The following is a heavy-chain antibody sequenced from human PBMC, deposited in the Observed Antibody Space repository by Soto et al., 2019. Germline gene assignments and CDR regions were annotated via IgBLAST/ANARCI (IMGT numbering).Heavy chain of an antibody. Sequence: EVQLLESGGGLVQPGGSLRLACAASGFTFNNYAMTWVRQSPVKGLEWVSAISGGGDTTSYADSVKGRFTVSRDGSKNTLDLQRSSLRAEDTALYYCAKGRGGSGSLTPRVDFWGQGTLVTVSS. CDR3: AKGRGGSGSLTPRVDF. CDR1: GFTFNNYA. J-gene: IGHJ4*02. D-gene: IGHD3-10*01. V-gene: IGHV3-23*01. CDR2: ISGGGDTT.